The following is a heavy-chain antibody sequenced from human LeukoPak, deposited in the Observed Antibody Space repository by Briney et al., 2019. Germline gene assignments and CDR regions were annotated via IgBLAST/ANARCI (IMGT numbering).Heavy chain of an antibody. CDR2: IYYSGST. J-gene: IGHJ4*02. CDR1: GGSISSGGYY. D-gene: IGHD6-19*01. Sequence: EPSETLSLTCTVSGGSISSGGYYWSWIRQHPGKGLEWIGYIYYSGSTYYNPSLKSRVTISVDTSKNQFSLKLSSVTAADTAVYYCASILPRAVAGTSPFDYWGQGTLVTVSS. V-gene: IGHV4-31*03. CDR3: ASILPRAVAGTSPFDY.